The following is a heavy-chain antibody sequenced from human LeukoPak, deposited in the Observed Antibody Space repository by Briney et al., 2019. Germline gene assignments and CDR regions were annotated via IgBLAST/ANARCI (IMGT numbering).Heavy chain of an antibody. V-gene: IGHV1-2*02. CDR3: ARDAEYDRAIDY. D-gene: IGHD1-1*01. CDR2: INPNSGGT. J-gene: IGHJ4*02. Sequence: ASVKVSCKASGYTFTGYYMHWVRQAPGQGLEWMGWINPNSGGTNYAQKFQGRVTMTRDTSTSTVYMELSSLRSEDTAVYYCARDAEYDRAIDYWGQGTLVTVSS. CDR1: GYTFTGYY.